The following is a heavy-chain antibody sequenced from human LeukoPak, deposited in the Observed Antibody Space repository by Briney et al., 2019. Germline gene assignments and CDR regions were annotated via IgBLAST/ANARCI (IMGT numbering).Heavy chain of an antibody. CDR1: GFTFSSYS. CDR2: ISSSSSYI. J-gene: IGHJ6*03. CDR3: TRVEETATTAAIIRKYSYYYYMDV. D-gene: IGHD4-11*01. Sequence: PGGSLRLSCAASGFTFSSYSMNWVRQAPGKGLEWVSSISSSSSYIYYADSVKGRFTISRDNAKNSLYLQMSSLRAEDTAVYYCTRVEETATTAAIIRKYSYYYYMDVWGKGNTVTVSS. V-gene: IGHV3-21*01.